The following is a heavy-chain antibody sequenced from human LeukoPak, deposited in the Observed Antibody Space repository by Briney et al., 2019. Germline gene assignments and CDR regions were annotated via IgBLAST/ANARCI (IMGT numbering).Heavy chain of an antibody. Sequence: SETLSLTCTVSGGSISSYYWSWIRQPPGKGLEWIGYFYYSGSTNYNPSLKSRVTISVDTSKNQFSLKLSSVTAADTAVYYCARDRGTMAGQNWGQGTLVTVSS. D-gene: IGHD2-15*01. CDR1: GGSISSYY. V-gene: IGHV4-59*12. CDR2: FYYSGST. J-gene: IGHJ4*02. CDR3: ARDRGTMAGQN.